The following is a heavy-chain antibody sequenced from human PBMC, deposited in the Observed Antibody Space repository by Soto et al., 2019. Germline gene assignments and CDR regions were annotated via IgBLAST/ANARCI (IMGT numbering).Heavy chain of an antibody. CDR1: GFTFSTYA. CDR3: VKGVNTAMAPVFDV. CDR2: ISGSGGTT. J-gene: IGHJ5*02. D-gene: IGHD5-18*01. V-gene: IGHV3-23*01. Sequence: GESLKISCAASGFTFSTYAMSWVRQAPGKGLEWVSVISGSGGTTYYADSVKGRFTISRDNSKNTLYLQMNSLRAEDTAVYYCVKGVNTAMAPVFDVWGQGSLVTGSS.